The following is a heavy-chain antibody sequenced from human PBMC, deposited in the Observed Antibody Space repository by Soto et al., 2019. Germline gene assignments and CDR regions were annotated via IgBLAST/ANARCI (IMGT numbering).Heavy chain of an antibody. V-gene: IGHV3-23*01. CDR3: AREDSGWYGEFFQY. J-gene: IGHJ1*01. CDR1: GFTFSSYA. CDR2: IGGRDGST. D-gene: IGHD6-19*01. Sequence: DVQLLESGGALVQPGVFLRLSCAASGFTFSSYAMAWVRQAPGKGLEWVSKIGGRDGSTDYADAVKGRFTISRDNSKNTLHLQMSSLRGEDMAVYYCAREDSGWYGEFFQYWGQGTLVTVSS.